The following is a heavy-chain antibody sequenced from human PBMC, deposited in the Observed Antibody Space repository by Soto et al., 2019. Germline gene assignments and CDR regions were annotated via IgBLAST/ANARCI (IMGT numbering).Heavy chain of an antibody. CDR2: IYYSGST. V-gene: IGHV4-39*01. CDR3: ARLSSGYSLGGAWFDP. CDR1: GGSISSSSYY. J-gene: IGHJ5*02. D-gene: IGHD3-22*01. Sequence: QLQLQESGPGLVKPSETLSLTCTVSGGSISSSSYYWGWIRQPPGKGLEWIGSIYYSGSTYYNPSLESRVTISVDTSKTQFSLKQSSVTAADTAVYYCARLSSGYSLGGAWFDPWGQGTLVTVSS.